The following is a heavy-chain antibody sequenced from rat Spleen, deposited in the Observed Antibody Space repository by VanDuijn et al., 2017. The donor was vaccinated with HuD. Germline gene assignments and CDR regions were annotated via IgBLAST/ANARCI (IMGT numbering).Heavy chain of an antibody. V-gene: IGHV5-25*01. D-gene: IGHD1-7*01. CDR1: GFTFSNYD. J-gene: IGHJ2*01. Sequence: EVQLVESGGGLVQPGRSLKLSCAASGFTFSNYDMAWVRQAPTKGLEWVASITNTGSNTYYPDSVKGRFTFSRDNAKSTLYLQMDSLRSEDTATYYCARQRHIMGPTGDFDYWGQGVMVTVSS. CDR2: ITNTGSNT. CDR3: ARQRHIMGPTGDFDY.